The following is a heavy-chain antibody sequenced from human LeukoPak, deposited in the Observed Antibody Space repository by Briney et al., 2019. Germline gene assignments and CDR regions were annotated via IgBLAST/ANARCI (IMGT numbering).Heavy chain of an antibody. Sequence: SETLSLTCTVSGGSISSSSYYWGWIRQPPGKGLEWIGSIYYSGSTYYNPSLKSRVTISVYTSKNQFSLKLSSVTAADTAVYYCARRDYYGSGSYYDDYWGQGTLVTVSS. CDR2: IYYSGST. CDR1: GGSISSSSYY. D-gene: IGHD3-10*01. CDR3: ARRDYYGSGSYYDDY. V-gene: IGHV4-39*01. J-gene: IGHJ4*02.